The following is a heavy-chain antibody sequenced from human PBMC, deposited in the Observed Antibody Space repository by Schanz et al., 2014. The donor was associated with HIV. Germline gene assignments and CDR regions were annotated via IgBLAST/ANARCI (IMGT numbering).Heavy chain of an antibody. J-gene: IGHJ3*02. Sequence: QEQVVESGGGVVQPGRSLRLSCAASEFIFSSYGIHWVRQAPGKGLEWVAVTWYDGSNKYYADSVKGRFTISRDNSKNTLFLQMNSLRAEDTAVYFCARDVAGCSGTSCYSDAFDIWGQGTLVTVSS. CDR1: EFIFSSYG. CDR2: TWYDGSNK. CDR3: ARDVAGCSGTSCYSDAFDI. V-gene: IGHV3-33*08. D-gene: IGHD2-2*01.